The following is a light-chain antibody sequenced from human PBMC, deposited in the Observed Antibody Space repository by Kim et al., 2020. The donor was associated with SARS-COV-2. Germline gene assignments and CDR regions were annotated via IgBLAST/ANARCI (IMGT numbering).Light chain of an antibody. CDR2: NKN. CDR1: SSNIGGNT. V-gene: IGLV1-44*01. J-gene: IGLJ2*01. CDR3: ATWDDTLEGPV. Sequence: QSVLTQPPSASGTPGQRVTISCSGSSSNIGGNTVNWYQQVPGTAPKLLIFNKNRRPSGVPDRFSGSKSDTSASLVISGLQSEDEADYYCATWDDTLEGPVFGGGTKLTVL.